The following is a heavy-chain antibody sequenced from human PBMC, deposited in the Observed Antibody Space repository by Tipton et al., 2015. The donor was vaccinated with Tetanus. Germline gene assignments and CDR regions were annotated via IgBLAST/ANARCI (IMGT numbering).Heavy chain of an antibody. CDR3: LRGDNRDY. Sequence: GSLRLSCAASGFSFSTYTMNWARQAPGKGLEWVSSIGSDKYTYYLDSVKDRFTISRDNAKNSVYLQMNSPRAEDGAVYYCLRGDNRDYWGQGTPVTVSS. V-gene: IGHV3-21*01. CDR1: GFSFSTYT. D-gene: IGHD3-16*01. CDR2: IGSDKYT. J-gene: IGHJ4*02.